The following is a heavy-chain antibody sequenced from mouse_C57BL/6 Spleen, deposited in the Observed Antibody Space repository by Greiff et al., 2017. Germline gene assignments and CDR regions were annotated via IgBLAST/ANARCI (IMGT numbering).Heavy chain of an antibody. J-gene: IGHJ1*03. CDR1: GFTFTDYY. CDR2: IRNKANGYTT. CDR3: ARYRGDDDWYCDV. Sequence: EVKLVESGGGLVQPGGSLSLSCAASGFTFTDYYMSWVRQPPGTALEWLGFIRNKANGYTTEYSASVKGRFTISRDNSQSILYRQMNALRAEDSATYYCARYRGDDDWYCDVWGTGTTVTVAS. V-gene: IGHV7-3*01.